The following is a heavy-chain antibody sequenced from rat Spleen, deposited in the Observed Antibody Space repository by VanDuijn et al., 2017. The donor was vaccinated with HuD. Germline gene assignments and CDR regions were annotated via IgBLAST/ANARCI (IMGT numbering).Heavy chain of an antibody. J-gene: IGHJ2*01. CDR1: GFTFSNYY. CDR3: ARLPYYYDGSYYYYFNY. V-gene: IGHV5-25*01. D-gene: IGHD1-12*02. Sequence: EVQLVESGGGLVQPGRSMKLSCAASGFTFSNYYMAWVRQAPTKGLEWVASISTGGGNTYYRDSVKGRFTISRDNAKSTLYRKVDSLRSEDTATYYCARLPYYYDGSYYYYFNYWGQGVMVTVSS. CDR2: ISTGGGNT.